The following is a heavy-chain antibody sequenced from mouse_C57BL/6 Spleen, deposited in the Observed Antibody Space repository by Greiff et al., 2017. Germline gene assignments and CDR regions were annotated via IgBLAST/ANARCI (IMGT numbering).Heavy chain of an antibody. J-gene: IGHJ3*01. Sequence: VQLQQSGPELVKPGASVKMSCKASGYTFTDYNMHWVKQSHGKSLEWIGYINPNNGGTSYNQKFKGKATLTVNKSSSTACMELRSLTSEDSAVYYCARRGYYGSTAWFAYWGQGTLVTVSA. CDR1: GYTFTDYN. V-gene: IGHV1-22*01. CDR3: ARRGYYGSTAWFAY. CDR2: INPNNGGT. D-gene: IGHD1-1*01.